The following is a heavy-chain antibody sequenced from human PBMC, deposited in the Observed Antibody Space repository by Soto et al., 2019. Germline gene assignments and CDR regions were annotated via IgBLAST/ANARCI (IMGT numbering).Heavy chain of an antibody. CDR2: IVVGSGNT. CDR1: GFTFTSSA. J-gene: IGHJ3*02. V-gene: IGHV1-58*01. D-gene: IGHD3-22*01. CDR3: AAAHYYDSSGYYFISAFDI. Sequence: SVKVSCKASGFTFTSSAVQWVRQARGQRLEWIGWIVVGSGNTNYAQKFQERVTITRDMSTSTAYMELSSLRSEDTAVYYCAAAHYYDSSGYYFISAFDIWGQGTMVTVSS.